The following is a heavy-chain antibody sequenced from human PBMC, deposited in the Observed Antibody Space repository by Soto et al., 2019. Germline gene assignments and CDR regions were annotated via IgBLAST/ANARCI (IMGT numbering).Heavy chain of an antibody. J-gene: IGHJ4*02. V-gene: IGHV5-51*01. CDR1: GYSFTNNW. CDR2: IYPGDSET. CDR3: ARHFSSSWYYFDH. D-gene: IGHD6-13*01. Sequence: PKISCKASGYSFTNNWIGWVRQKPGKGLEWMGIIYPGDSETKYNPSFEGQVTISADKFISTAYLQWNSLKASDTAMYYCARHFSSSWYYFDHWGQGTLVTVSS.